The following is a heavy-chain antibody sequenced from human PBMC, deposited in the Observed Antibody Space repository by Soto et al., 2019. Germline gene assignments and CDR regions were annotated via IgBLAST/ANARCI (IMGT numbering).Heavy chain of an antibody. D-gene: IGHD3-3*01. V-gene: IGHV3-53*01. CDR2: IYSGGST. CDR3: ARNYDFWSGYPQSGMDV. CDR1: GFTVSSNY. J-gene: IGHJ6*02. Sequence: LSLSCAASGFTVSSNYMSWVRQAPGKGLEWVSVIYSGGSTYYADSVKGRFTISRDNSKNTLYLQMNSLRAEDTAVYYCARNYDFWSGYPQSGMDVWGQGTTVTVSS.